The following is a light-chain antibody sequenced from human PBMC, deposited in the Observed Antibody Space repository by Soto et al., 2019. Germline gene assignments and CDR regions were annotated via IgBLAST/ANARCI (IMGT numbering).Light chain of an antibody. CDR1: SSDVGDYNY. V-gene: IGLV2-14*01. J-gene: IGLJ2*01. CDR3: TSYTIYNTHVV. Sequence: QSALTQPASVSGSPGQSITISCTGTSSDVGDYNYVSWYQQHPGKAPKLMIYDVSNRPSGVSNRFSGSKSGNTASLTISGLQAEDEADYYCTSYTIYNTHVVFGGGNKLTVL. CDR2: DVS.